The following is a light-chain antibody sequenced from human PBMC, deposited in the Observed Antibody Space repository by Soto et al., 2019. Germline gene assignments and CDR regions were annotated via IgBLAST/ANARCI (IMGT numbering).Light chain of an antibody. Sequence: QSALTQPRSVSGSPGQSVTISCTGTYSDVGLYDYLSWYQQHPGKAPKLIISDVTKRPSGVPDRFSGSKSGNTASLTISGLQAEDEADYYCCSYAGTYTYVFGSGTKVTAL. CDR1: YSDVGLYDY. J-gene: IGLJ1*01. V-gene: IGLV2-11*01. CDR3: CSYAGTYTYV. CDR2: DVT.